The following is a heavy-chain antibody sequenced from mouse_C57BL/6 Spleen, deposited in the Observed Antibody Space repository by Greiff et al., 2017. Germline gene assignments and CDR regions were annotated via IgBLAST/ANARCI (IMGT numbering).Heavy chain of an antibody. CDR2: IHPNSGST. Sequence: QVQLQQPGAELVKPGASVKLSCKASGYTFTSYWMHWVKQRPGQGLEWIGMIHPNSGSTNYNEKFKSKATLTVDKSSSTAYMQLSSLTSEDSAVYYCARNYCNYAWFAYWGQGTLVTVSA. CDR3: ARNYCNYAWFAY. CDR1: GYTFTSYW. J-gene: IGHJ3*01. V-gene: IGHV1-64*01. D-gene: IGHD2-1*01.